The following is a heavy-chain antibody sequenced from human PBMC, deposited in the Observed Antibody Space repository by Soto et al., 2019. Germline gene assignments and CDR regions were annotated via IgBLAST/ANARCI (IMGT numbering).Heavy chain of an antibody. J-gene: IGHJ6*02. CDR3: TTDLQAYCXGTTCYAGNYYYDDMDV. Sequence: GGSLRLSCAASGFSFRNAWMSWVRQAPGKGLERVGHIKSQGDGGTRDYAAPVKGRFTISRDDSKNTLFLQMNSLKNEDTAVYFCTTDLQAYCXGTTCYAGNYYYDDMDVWGPGTTVTVSS. D-gene: IGHD2-2*01. CDR2: IKSQGDGGTR. V-gene: IGHV3-15*01. CDR1: GFSFRNAW.